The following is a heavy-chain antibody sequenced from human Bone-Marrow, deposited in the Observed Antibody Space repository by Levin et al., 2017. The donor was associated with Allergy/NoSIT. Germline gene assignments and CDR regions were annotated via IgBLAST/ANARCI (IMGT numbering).Heavy chain of an antibody. J-gene: IGHJ5*02. CDR2: IYTSGST. CDR1: GGSISSYY. Sequence: GSLRLSCTVSGGSISSYYWSWIRQPAGKGLEWIGRIYTSGSTNYNPSLKSRVTMSVDTSKNQFSLKLSSVTAADTAVYYCARDGREVDTAWFDPWGQGTLVTVSS. CDR3: ARDGREVDTAWFDP. V-gene: IGHV4-4*07. D-gene: IGHD5-18*01.